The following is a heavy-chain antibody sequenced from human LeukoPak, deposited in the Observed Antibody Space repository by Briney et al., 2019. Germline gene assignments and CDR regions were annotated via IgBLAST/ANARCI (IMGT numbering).Heavy chain of an antibody. CDR1: GFTFSSYW. CDR3: ARDLSPVVRASPMGY. V-gene: IGHV3-7*01. D-gene: IGHD3-10*01. CDR2: IKQDGSEK. Sequence: GGSLRLSCAASGFTFSSYWMSWVRQAPGKGLEWVANIKQDGSEKYYVDSVKGRFTISSDTSKNTLYLQMNSLRAEDTAVYYCARDLSPVVRASPMGYWGQGTLVTVSS. J-gene: IGHJ4*02.